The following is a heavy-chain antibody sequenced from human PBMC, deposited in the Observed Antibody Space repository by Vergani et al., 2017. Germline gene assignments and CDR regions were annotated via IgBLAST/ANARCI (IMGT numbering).Heavy chain of an antibody. D-gene: IGHD1-26*01. J-gene: IGHJ3*02. CDR2: IKQDGSEK. CDR1: GFTFSSYW. V-gene: IGHV3-7*01. CDR3: ARGGIYYAFDI. Sequence: EVQLVESGGGLVQPGGSLRLSCAASGFTFSSYWMSWVRQAPGKGLEWVANIKQDGSEKYYVDSVKGRFTISRDNAKNSLYLQMNSLRAEDTAAYYCARGGIYYAFDIWGQGTMVTVSS.